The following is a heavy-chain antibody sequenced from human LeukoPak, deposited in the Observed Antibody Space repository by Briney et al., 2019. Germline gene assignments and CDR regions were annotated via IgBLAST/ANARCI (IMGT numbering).Heavy chain of an antibody. CDR1: GVSISNYF. CDR2: IYYSRNT. J-gene: IGHJ4*02. Sequence: PSETLSLTCTVSGVSISNYFWSWIRQPPGKGLEWIGYIYYSRNTNYNPSLKSRVTISVDTSKNQFSLKVTSATAADTAVYYCARGSWYSSGVWPVFDHWGQGTLITVSS. V-gene: IGHV4-59*01. CDR3: ARGSWYSSGVWPVFDH. D-gene: IGHD6-19*01.